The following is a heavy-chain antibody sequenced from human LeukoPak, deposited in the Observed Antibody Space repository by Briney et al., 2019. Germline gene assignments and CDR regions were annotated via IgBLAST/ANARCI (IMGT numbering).Heavy chain of an antibody. D-gene: IGHD1-1*01. Sequence: GGSLRLSCAASGLTFSSYAMHWVRQAPGKGLEWVAVISYDGSNKYYADSVKGRFTISRDNSKNTLYLQMNSLRAEDTAVYYCARGGTTFDYWGQGTLVTVSS. CDR3: ARGGTTFDY. V-gene: IGHV3-30*04. CDR1: GLTFSSYA. J-gene: IGHJ4*02. CDR2: ISYDGSNK.